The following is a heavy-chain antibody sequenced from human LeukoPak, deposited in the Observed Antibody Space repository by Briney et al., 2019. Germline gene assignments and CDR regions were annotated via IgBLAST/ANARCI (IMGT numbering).Heavy chain of an antibody. CDR3: ARAFGGHDEWYYFDY. D-gene: IGHD5-12*01. J-gene: IGHJ4*02. Sequence: PGGSLRLSCAASGFTFSSYSMNWVRQAPGKGLEWVSYISSSSSTIYYADSVKGRFTISRDNAKNSLYLQMNSLRAEDTAVYYCARAFGGHDEWYYFDYWGQGTLVTVSS. CDR1: GFTFSSYS. V-gene: IGHV3-48*01. CDR2: ISSSSSTI.